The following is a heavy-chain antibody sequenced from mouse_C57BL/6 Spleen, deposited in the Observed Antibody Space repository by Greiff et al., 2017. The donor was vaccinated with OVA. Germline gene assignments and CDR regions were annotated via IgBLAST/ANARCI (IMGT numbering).Heavy chain of an antibody. CDR3: TRETMGTTTSYYAMDY. J-gene: IGHJ4*01. Sequence: EVKLMESGEGLVKPGGSLKLSCAASGFTFSSYAMSWVRQTPEKRLEWVAYISSGGDYIYYADTVKGRFTISRDNARNTLYLQMSSLKSEDTAMYYCTRETMGTTTSYYAMDYWGQGTSVTVSS. CDR2: ISSGGDYI. V-gene: IGHV5-9-1*02. CDR1: GFTFSSYA. D-gene: IGHD2-14*01.